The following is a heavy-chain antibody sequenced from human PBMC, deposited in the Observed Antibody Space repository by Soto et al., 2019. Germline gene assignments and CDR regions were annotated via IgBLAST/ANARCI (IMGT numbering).Heavy chain of an antibody. D-gene: IGHD6-25*01. CDR2: ISGSGGTT. CDR3: AKFFVETGSNSGWPWSFHY. J-gene: IGHJ4*02. Sequence: EVQLLESGGGMVQPGRSLRLSCAASGFTFSNYAMSWVRQAPGQGLDWVSAISGSGGTTYYADSVKGWFTISRDNSKTTLFLQMNSLRAEDAAVYYCAKFFVETGSNSGWPWSFHYWGQGTLVTVSS. V-gene: IGHV3-23*01. CDR1: GFTFSNYA.